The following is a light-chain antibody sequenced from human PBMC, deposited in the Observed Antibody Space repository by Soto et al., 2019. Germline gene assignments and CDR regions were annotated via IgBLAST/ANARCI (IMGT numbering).Light chain of an antibody. J-gene: IGLJ1*01. V-gene: IGLV2-14*01. CDR1: SSDVGGYNY. CDR2: DVS. Sequence: QSVLTQPASVSGSPGQSITISCTGTSSDVGGYNYVSWYQQHPGKAPKFMIYDVSNRPSGVSNRFSGSKSGNTASLTISGLQAEDEADYYGSSYTTSNTRQIVFGTGTKVTVL. CDR3: SSYTTSNTRQIV.